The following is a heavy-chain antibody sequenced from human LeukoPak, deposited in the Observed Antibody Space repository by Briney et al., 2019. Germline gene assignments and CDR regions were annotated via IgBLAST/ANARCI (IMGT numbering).Heavy chain of an antibody. CDR2: ISYVGSEP. Sequence: GGSLRLSCAASGFTFSDYGMHWVRPAPGKGLEWGALISYVGSEPYTAHSVRGRFTISRDNYKNTLYLQMSSLRPEDTAVYYCARANYYDSSGPGWYWGQGTLVTVSS. D-gene: IGHD3-22*01. CDR3: ARANYYDSSGPGWY. V-gene: IGHV3-30*03. J-gene: IGHJ4*02. CDR1: GFTFSDYG.